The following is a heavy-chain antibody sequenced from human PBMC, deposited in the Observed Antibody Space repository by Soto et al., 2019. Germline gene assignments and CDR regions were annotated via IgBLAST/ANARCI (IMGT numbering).Heavy chain of an antibody. CDR2: IYYSGST. V-gene: IGHV4-59*01. Sequence: SETLSLTCTVSGGSISSYYWSWIRQPPGKGLEWIGYIYYSGSTNYNPSLKSRVTISVDTSKNQFSLKLSSVTAADTAVYYCARVGEYYDILTGFRTLYYYYMDVWGKGTTVTVSS. J-gene: IGHJ6*03. CDR3: ARVGEYYDILTGFRTLYYYYMDV. CDR1: GGSISSYY. D-gene: IGHD3-9*01.